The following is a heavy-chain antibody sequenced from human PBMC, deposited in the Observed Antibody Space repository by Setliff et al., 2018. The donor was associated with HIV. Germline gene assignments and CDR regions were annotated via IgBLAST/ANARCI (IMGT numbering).Heavy chain of an antibody. CDR1: GGSITTSSFY. CDR2: IYYSGST. Sequence: SETLSLTCTVSGGSITTSSFYWGWIRQPPGKGLEWIGDIYYSGSTHYNPSVKSRVTISVDTSKNQISLRLTSVTAADTALYYCARTRGTTENVFDIWGQGTMVTVSS. J-gene: IGHJ3*02. CDR3: ARTRGTTENVFDI. V-gene: IGHV4-39*07. D-gene: IGHD4-17*01.